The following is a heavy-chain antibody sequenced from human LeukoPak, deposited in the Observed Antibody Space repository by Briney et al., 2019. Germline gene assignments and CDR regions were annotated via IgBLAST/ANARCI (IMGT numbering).Heavy chain of an antibody. V-gene: IGHV1-18*01. CDR2: ISAYNGNT. Sequence: ASVKVSCKASGYTFTSYGISWVRQAPGQGLEWMGWISAYNGNTNYAQKLQGRVTMTTDTSTSTAYMELRSLRSDDTAVYYCARVMPDCGGDCSLDYWGQGTLVTVSS. D-gene: IGHD2-21*02. J-gene: IGHJ4*02. CDR3: ARVMPDCGGDCSLDY. CDR1: GYTFTSYG.